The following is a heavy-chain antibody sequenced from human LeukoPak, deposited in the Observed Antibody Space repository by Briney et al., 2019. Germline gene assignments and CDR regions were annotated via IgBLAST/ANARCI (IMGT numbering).Heavy chain of an antibody. J-gene: IGHJ4*02. Sequence: PGGSLRLSCTASGFTFGTSGMTWVRQAPGKGLEPVSTITSTPATYYPDSVKGRFAISRDNSKNTLYLQMNSLRAEDTAIYYCATLSGYLHHWGQGTLVTVSS. CDR3: ATLSGYLHH. D-gene: IGHD1-26*01. V-gene: IGHV3-23*01. CDR2: ITSTPAT. CDR1: GFTFGTSG.